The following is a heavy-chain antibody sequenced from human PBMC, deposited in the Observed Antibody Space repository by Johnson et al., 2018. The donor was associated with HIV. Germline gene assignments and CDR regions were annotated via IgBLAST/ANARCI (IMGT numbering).Heavy chain of an antibody. CDR1: GFTFSSYG. J-gene: IGHJ3*02. D-gene: IGHD1-26*01. CDR2: IRYDGSNK. Sequence: QVQLVESGGGVVQPGGSLRLSCAASGFTFSSYGMHWVRQAPGKGLEWVAFIRYDGSNKYYADSVKGRFTISRDNSKNTLYLQMNSLRAEDTAVYYCARECGCSGSYLHDGAFDIWGQGTMVTVYS. CDR3: ARECGCSGSYLHDGAFDI. V-gene: IGHV3-30*02.